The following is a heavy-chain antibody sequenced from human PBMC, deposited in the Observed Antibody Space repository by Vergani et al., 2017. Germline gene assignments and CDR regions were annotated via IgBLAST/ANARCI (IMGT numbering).Heavy chain of an antibody. CDR2: IYTSGST. CDR3: ARDKPMYYYDSSALSGGYYGMDV. V-gene: IGHV4-61*02. CDR1: GGSISSGSYY. D-gene: IGHD3-22*01. Sequence: QLQLQESGSGLVKPSQTLSLTCTVSGGSISSGSYYWSWIRQPAGKGLEWIGRIYTSGSTNYNPSLKSRVTISVDTSKNQFSLKLSSVTAADTAVYYCARDKPMYYYDSSALSGGYYGMDVWGQGTTVTVSS. J-gene: IGHJ6*02.